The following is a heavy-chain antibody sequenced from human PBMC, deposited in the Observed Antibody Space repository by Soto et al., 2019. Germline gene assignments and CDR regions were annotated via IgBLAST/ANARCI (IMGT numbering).Heavy chain of an antibody. CDR1: GFTFSNVW. V-gene: IGHV3-15*01. J-gene: IGHJ3*02. Sequence: GGSLRLSCAASGFTFSNVWMSWVRQAPGKGLEWIALIRRKSDGGTSEFAAPVKDRFTISRDDSKMTLYLQMNSLKTDDTAVYYCAADVYDGVYVSFAIWGQGTMVTVSS. CDR2: IRRKSDGGTS. D-gene: IGHD4-17*01. CDR3: AADVYDGVYVSFAI.